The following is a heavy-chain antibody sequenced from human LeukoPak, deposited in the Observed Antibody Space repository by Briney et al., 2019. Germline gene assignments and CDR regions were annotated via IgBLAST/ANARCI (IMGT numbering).Heavy chain of an antibody. D-gene: IGHD3-22*01. Sequence: GGSLRLSCAASGFTFSSYSMNWVRQAPGKGLEWVSSISSSSSYIYYADSVKGRFTISRDNAKNSLYLQMNSLRAEDTAVYYCARDHRNGDYYDSSGYYFDYWGQGTLVTVSS. CDR2: ISSSSSYI. J-gene: IGHJ4*02. V-gene: IGHV3-21*01. CDR1: GFTFSSYS. CDR3: ARDHRNGDYYDSSGYYFDY.